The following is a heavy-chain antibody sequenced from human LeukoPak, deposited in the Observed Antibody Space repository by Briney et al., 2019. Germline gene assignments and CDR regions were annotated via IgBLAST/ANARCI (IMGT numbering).Heavy chain of an antibody. Sequence: SETLSLTCTVYGGSVSSDSYYWSWIRQPPGKGLEWIGHISYSGTTNYNPSLRSRVIISIDISQNQFSLRLSSVTAADTAVYYCAGAPNPTFFDYWGQGPLATASS. CDR1: GGSVSSDSYY. J-gene: IGHJ4*02. CDR3: AGAPNPTFFDY. CDR2: ISYSGTT. V-gene: IGHV4-61*01.